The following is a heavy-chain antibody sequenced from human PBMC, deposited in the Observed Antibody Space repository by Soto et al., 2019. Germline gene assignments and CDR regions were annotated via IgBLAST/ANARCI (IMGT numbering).Heavy chain of an antibody. CDR3: ARGSSTYYDILTGLYYFDY. V-gene: IGHV4-34*01. D-gene: IGHD3-9*01. CDR2: INHSGST. J-gene: IGHJ4*02. Sequence: SETLSLTCAVYGGSFSGYYWSWIRQPPGEGLEWIGEINHSGSTNYNPSLKSRVTISVDTSKNQFSLKLSSVTAADTAVYYCARGSSTYYDILTGLYYFDYWGQGTLVTVS. CDR1: GGSFSGYY.